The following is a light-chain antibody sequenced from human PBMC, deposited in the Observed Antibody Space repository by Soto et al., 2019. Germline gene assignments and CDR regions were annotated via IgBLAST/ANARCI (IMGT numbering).Light chain of an antibody. CDR3: NSYTSSNTYV. V-gene: IGLV2-14*01. Sequence: QSVLTQPASVSGFPGQAITISCSGSSSDVGAHNFVSWYQHHPGKAPKLMIYEVSNRPSGVSNRFSGSKSGNTASLTISGLQAEDEADYYCNSYTSSNTYVFGSGTKV. CDR1: SSDVGAHNF. CDR2: EVS. J-gene: IGLJ1*01.